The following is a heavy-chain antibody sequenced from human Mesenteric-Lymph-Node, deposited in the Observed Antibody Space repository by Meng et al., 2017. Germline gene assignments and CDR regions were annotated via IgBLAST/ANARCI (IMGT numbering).Heavy chain of an antibody. Sequence: GGSLRLSCTSSGFTFTTYGIHWVRQAPGKDLEWLAVIWFDGSHNYYADSVKGRFTISRDNSKNTMYLQMNSLGAEDTAIYYCASSSFGAVAGRTHDVIFDIWGQGAMVTVSS. D-gene: IGHD6-19*01. J-gene: IGHJ3*02. CDR2: IWFDGSHN. CDR1: GFTFTTYG. V-gene: IGHV3-33*01. CDR3: ASSSFGAVAGRTHDVIFDI.